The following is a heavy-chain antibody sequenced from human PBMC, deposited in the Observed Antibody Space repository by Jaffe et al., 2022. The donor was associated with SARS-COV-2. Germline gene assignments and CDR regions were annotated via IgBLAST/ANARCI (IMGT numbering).Heavy chain of an antibody. D-gene: IGHD3-10*01. CDR3: VTHRSGSFDY. Sequence: EVQLVESGGGLVKPGGSLRLSCAASGFTFSNAWVSWVRQAPGKGLEWVGRIKSKADGGTSDYAAPVKGRFTISRDDSKNTLYLQMNSLKTDDTAVYYCVTHRSGSFDYWGQGTLVTVSA. CDR2: IKSKADGGTS. V-gene: IGHV3-15*01. J-gene: IGHJ4*02. CDR1: GFTFSNAW.